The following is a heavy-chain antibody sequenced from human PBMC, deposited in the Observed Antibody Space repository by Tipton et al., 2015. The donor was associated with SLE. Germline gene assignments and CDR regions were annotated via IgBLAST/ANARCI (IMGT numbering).Heavy chain of an antibody. CDR1: GGSISSSNYY. Sequence: TLSLTCTVSGGSISSSNYYWGWIRQPPGKGLEWIGSFYYSGSTYYKSSLKSRVTISVDTSKKQFSLKLTSPTAADTAVYYCARADTSSWLGRIDNWGQGALVTVSS. V-gene: IGHV4-39*07. CDR2: FYYSGST. J-gene: IGHJ4*02. CDR3: ARADTSSWLGRIDN. D-gene: IGHD3-10*01.